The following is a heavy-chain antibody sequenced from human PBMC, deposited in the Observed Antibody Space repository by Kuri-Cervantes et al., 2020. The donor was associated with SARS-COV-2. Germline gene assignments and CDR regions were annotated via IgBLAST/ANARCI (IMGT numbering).Heavy chain of an antibody. Sequence: WIRQPPGKGLEWIGGISYSGSTYYNPSLKSRVTISVATSKNKFSLKLSSVTAADTAVYYCARHLRGIVVVVAAFDYWGQGTLVTVSS. D-gene: IGHD2-15*01. V-gene: IGHV4-39*01. CDR3: ARHLRGIVVVVAAFDY. J-gene: IGHJ4*02. CDR2: ISYSGST.